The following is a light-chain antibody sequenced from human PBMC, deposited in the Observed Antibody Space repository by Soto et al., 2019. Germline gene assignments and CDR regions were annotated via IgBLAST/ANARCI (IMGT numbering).Light chain of an antibody. CDR1: QYTNGRY. CDR3: QQYNNLPPT. Sequence: DIVLTQAPDNLSLSPGDSATLSCRVSQYTNGRYVAWYQQRPGLAPRLLIVSSSRRPTDVPARFSGSGSGTDFTLTISSLQSEDSAFYYCQQYNNLPPTFGQGTKVDIK. CDR2: SSS. V-gene: IGKV3-15*01. J-gene: IGKJ1*01.